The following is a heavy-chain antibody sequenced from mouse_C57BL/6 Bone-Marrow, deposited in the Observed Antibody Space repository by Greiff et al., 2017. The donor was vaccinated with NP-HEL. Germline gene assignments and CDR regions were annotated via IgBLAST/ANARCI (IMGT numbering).Heavy chain of an antibody. J-gene: IGHJ4*01. CDR1: GFTFSSYG. V-gene: IGHV5-6*01. CDR2: ISSGGSYT. Sequence: EVKLVESGGDLVKPGGSLKLSCAASGFTFSSYGMSWVRQTPDKRLEWVATISSGGSYTYYPDSVKGRFTISRDNAKNTLYLQMSSLKSEDTAMYYCARQHYSNGDAMDYWGQGTSVTVSS. D-gene: IGHD2-5*01. CDR3: ARQHYSNGDAMDY.